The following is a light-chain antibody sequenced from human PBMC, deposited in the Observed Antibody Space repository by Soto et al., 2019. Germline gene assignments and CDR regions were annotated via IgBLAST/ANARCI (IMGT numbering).Light chain of an antibody. CDR1: QSVTSY. V-gene: IGKV3-11*01. CDR2: DAS. J-gene: IGKJ5*01. Sequence: IGLTPSPATLCLSPGDRSTLSCMASQSVTSYLAWYQQRPGQAPRLLIYDASRRATGIPARFSGSGSGADFTLTISTLEPEDFAVYYCQQRSSWPITFGQGTRLEIK. CDR3: QQRSSWPIT.